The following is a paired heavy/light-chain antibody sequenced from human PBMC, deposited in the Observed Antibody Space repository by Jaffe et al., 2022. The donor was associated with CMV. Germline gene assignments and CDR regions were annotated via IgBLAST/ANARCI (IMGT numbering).Light chain of an antibody. V-gene: IGLV1-51*01. CDR2: DTD. CDR3: GTWDSSLSAVL. J-gene: IGLJ2*01. CDR1: SSNIGKNY. Sequence: QSVLTQPPSVSAAPGQKVTISCSGSSSNIGKNYVSWYLQVPGTAPKLLIYDTDKRPSGIPDRFSGSKSGTSAALDITGLQTGDEADYYCGTWDSSLSAVLFGGGTTLAVL.
Heavy chain of an antibody. D-gene: IGHD5-18*01. V-gene: IGHV1-46*01. CDR2: INPVTGRT. CDR3: ARDPRGYNNYYFDY. J-gene: IGHJ4*02. Sequence: QVQLVHSGAEVRNPGASVTISCKASGYTFTSYFIHWVRQAPGQGLEWMGIINPVTGRTTYAQNFQGRVTMTRDTSTSTVYMDLSSLRSEDTAVYSCARDPRGYNNYYFDYWGQGTLVTVSS. CDR1: GYTFTSYF.